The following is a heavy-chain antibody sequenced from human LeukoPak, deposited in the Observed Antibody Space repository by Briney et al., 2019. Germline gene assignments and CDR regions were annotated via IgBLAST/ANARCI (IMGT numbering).Heavy chain of an antibody. J-gene: IGHJ4*02. CDR2: MNPSTGDT. Sequence: ASVRVSCKASGYTFTGYDINWVRQAIGQGLEWMGWMNPSTGDTGYAQKFQGRVTMTRNTCVDTAFMELSGLGSEDTAVYYCTRGSLSGSSRDYWGQGTLVTVSS. V-gene: IGHV1-8*01. D-gene: IGHD1-26*01. CDR1: GYTFTGYD. CDR3: TRGSLSGSSRDY.